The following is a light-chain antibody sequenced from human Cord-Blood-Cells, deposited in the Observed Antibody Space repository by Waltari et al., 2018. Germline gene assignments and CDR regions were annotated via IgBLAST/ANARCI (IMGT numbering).Light chain of an antibody. CDR3: QQYDNLLFT. V-gene: IGKV1-33*01. Sequence: DIQMTQYPSSLSASVGDRVTITCQASQDISNYLNWDQQKPGKAPKLLIYDASNLETGVPSRFSGSGSGTEFTFTSSSLQPEDIATDDCQQYDNLLFTFGPGTKVDIK. CDR1: QDISNY. J-gene: IGKJ3*01. CDR2: DAS.